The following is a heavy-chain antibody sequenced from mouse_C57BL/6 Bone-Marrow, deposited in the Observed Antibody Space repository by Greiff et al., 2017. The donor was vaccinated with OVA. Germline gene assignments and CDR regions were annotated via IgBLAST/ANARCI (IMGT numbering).Heavy chain of an antibody. CDR1: GFTFSDYY. CDR3: TRGTPPYAMDY. Sequence: VQLKESGGGLVQPGGSLKLSCAASGFTFSDYYMYWVRQTPEKRLEWVAYISNGGGSTYYPDPVKGRFTISSDNAQNPLYLQMSRLKSEDTAMYYCTRGTPPYAMDYWGQGTSVTVSS. D-gene: IGHD3-3*01. V-gene: IGHV5-12*01. J-gene: IGHJ4*01. CDR2: ISNGGGST.